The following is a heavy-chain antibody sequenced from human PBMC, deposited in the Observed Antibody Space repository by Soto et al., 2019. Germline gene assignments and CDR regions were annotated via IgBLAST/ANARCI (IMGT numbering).Heavy chain of an antibody. V-gene: IGHV4-30-2*01. D-gene: IGHD3-22*01. CDR3: ARVGWGYYDSSGHKYNWFDP. J-gene: IGHJ5*02. CDR2: IYHSVST. CDR1: GGSISSRGYS. Sequence: TLSRTCAVSGGSISSRGYSGSWIRQPPGKDLEWIGYIYHSVSTYYNPSLKSRVTISVDRSKNQFSLKLSSVTAADTAVYYCARVGWGYYDSSGHKYNWFDPWGQGTLVTVAA.